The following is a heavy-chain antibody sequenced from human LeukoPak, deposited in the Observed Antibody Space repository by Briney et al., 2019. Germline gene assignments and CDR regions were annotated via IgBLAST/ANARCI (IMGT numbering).Heavy chain of an antibody. V-gene: IGHV1-18*01. J-gene: IGHJ5*02. CDR3: ARDHRGSTSGYSCSRWFDP. CDR2: ISTYNGNT. D-gene: IGHD2-2*01. CDR1: GYTFTSYG. Sequence: ASVKVSCKASGYTFTSYGISWVRQAPGQGLEWMGWISTYNGNTNYAQKLQGRVTMTTDTSTSTAYMELRSLRSDDTAVYYCARDHRGSTSGYSCSRWFDPWGQGTLVTVSS.